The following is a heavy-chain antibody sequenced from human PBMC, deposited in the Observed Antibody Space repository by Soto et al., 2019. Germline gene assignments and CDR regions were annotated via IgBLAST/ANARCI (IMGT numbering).Heavy chain of an antibody. CDR2: IYYSGST. CDR1: GGSISSGGYY. Sequence: QMQLQESGPGLVKPSQTLSLTCTVSGGSISSGGYYWSWLSPHPGKGLEWIGYIYYSGSTYYNPSLTGRVTISGDTSKYQFSLKLSSVTAADTAVYYCATQLAAGTSPRVYYYYGMDVWGQGTKVTVCS. CDR3: ATQLAAGTSPRVYYYYGMDV. D-gene: IGHD6-13*01. V-gene: IGHV4-31*03. J-gene: IGHJ6*02.